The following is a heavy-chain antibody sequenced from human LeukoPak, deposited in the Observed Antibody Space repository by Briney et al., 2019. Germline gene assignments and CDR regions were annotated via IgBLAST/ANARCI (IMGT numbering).Heavy chain of an antibody. CDR1: GFTFSDQY. CDR2: ISGSGSDI. D-gene: IGHD6-6*01. J-gene: IGHJ4*02. CDR3: VRSARRGDF. V-gene: IGHV3-11*01. Sequence: GGSLRLSCAVSGFTFSDQYKSWIRQAPGKGLEYLSYISGSGSDISYADSVKGRFTISRDNAKNSLYLQMNSLRVEDTAMYYCVRSARRGDFWGQGTLVTVSS.